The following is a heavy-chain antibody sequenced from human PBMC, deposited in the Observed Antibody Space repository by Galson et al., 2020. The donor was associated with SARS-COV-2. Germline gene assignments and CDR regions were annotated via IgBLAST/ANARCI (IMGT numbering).Heavy chain of an antibody. V-gene: IGHV1-18*01. Sequence: ASVKVSCKASGYTFTMYDVTWVRQAPGQGFEWMGWISASNGDRKYAQKLQGRVTMTADTSTSTAYMELRSLRSDDTAIYYCARDGRYSSSTTDAFDLWGQGTVVTVSS. CDR1: GYTFTMYD. CDR3: ARDGRYSSSTTDAFDL. J-gene: IGHJ3*01. D-gene: IGHD4-4*01. CDR2: ISASNGDR.